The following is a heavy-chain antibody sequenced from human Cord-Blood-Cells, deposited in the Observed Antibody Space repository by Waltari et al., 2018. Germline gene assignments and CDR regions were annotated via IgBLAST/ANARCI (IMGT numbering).Heavy chain of an antibody. J-gene: IGHJ5*02. CDR2: INHGGST. CDR1: GGSFSGYY. V-gene: IGHV4-34*01. CDR3: ARGDGSYYNWFDP. Sequence: QVQLQQWGAGLLKPSETLSLTCAVYGGSFSGYYWSWIRQPPGKGLEWIGEINHGGSTNYNPALKSRVTISVDTSKNQCSLKLSSVTAADTAVYYCARGDGSYYNWFDPWGQGTLVTVSS. D-gene: IGHD1-26*01.